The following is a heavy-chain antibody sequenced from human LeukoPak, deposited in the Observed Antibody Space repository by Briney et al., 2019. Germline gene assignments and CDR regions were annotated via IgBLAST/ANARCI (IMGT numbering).Heavy chain of an antibody. Sequence: SETLSLTCAVYGGSFSGYYWSCIRQPPGKGLEWIGEINHSGSTNYNPSLKSRVTISVDTSKNQFSLKLTSVTAADTAVYYCARDAPGAYYDSSGYYSPWGQGTLVTVSS. V-gene: IGHV4-34*01. CDR1: GGSFSGYY. CDR2: INHSGST. D-gene: IGHD3-22*01. CDR3: ARDAPGAYYDSSGYYSP. J-gene: IGHJ5*02.